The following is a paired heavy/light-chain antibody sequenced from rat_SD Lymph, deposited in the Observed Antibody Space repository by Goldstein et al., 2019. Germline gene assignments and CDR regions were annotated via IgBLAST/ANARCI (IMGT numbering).Heavy chain of an antibody. CDR1: GFTFSTAW. J-gene: IGHJ3*01. Sequence: EVQLVETGGGLVQPGNSLKLSCATSGFTFSTAWMNWIRQTPGKRLEWLAQIEDKSNNYFISYLESVKGRFTISRDDSKSSVYLQMNNLKEEDTAIYYCVYGSHGWFAYWGQGTLVTVSS. CDR3: VYGSHGWFAY. D-gene: IGHD1-3*01. CDR2: IEDKSNNYFI. V-gene: IGHV6-14*01.
Light chain of an antibody. J-gene: IGKJ2-3*01. V-gene: IGKV3S10*01. CDR3: QQSWNDPYT. CDR2: GAS. CDR1: ESVSTG. Sequence: DTVLTQSPALAVSPGERVTISCRASESVSTGMHWYQQKPGQQPKLLIYGASNLESGVPARFSGSGSGTDFTLTIDPVEADDTATYFCQQSWNDPYTFGAGTKLELK.